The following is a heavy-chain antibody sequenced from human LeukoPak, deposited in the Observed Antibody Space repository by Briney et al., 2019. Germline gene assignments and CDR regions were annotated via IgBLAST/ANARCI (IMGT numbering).Heavy chain of an antibody. CDR3: ASSKDFYFDY. J-gene: IGHJ4*02. Sequence: GGSLRLSCAASGFTFSSFWMTWVRQAPGKGLEWVANIKQDGSERNYVDSVKGRFTISRDNAKKSLYLQINSLRAEDTAVYYCASSKDFYFDYWGQGALVTVSS. CDR1: GFTFSSFW. V-gene: IGHV3-7*03. CDR2: IKQDGSER.